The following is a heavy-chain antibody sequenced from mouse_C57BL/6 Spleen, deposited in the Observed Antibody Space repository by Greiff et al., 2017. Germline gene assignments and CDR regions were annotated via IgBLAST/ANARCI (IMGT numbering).Heavy chain of an antibody. CDR1: GYTFTSYW. Sequence: QVQLQQPGAELVRPGSSVKLSCKASGYTFTSYWMHWVKQRPIQGLEWFGNIDTSDSETHYNQKFKDKATLTVDKSSSTAYMQLSSLTSEDSAVYYCARGYGSRDYFDYWGQGTTLTVSS. V-gene: IGHV1-52*01. J-gene: IGHJ2*01. CDR2: IDTSDSET. D-gene: IGHD1-1*01. CDR3: ARGYGSRDYFDY.